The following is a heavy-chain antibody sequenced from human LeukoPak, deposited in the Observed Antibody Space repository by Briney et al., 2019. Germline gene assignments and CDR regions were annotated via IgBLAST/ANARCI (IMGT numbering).Heavy chain of an antibody. D-gene: IGHD6-19*01. CDR3: AKSKARIAVAGGMDV. J-gene: IGHJ6*02. CDR2: ISGSGGST. V-gene: IGHV3-23*01. Sequence: PGGSLRLSCAASGFTFSSYAMSWVRRAPGKGLEWVSGISGSGGSTYYADSVKGRFTISRDNSKNTLYLQMNSLRAEDTAVYYCAKSKARIAVAGGMDVWGQGTTVTVSS. CDR1: GFTFSSYA.